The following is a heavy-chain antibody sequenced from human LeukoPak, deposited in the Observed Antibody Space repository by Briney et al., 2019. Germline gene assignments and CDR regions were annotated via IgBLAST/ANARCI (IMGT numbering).Heavy chain of an antibody. CDR1: GLSFSSYS. Sequence: GGSLRLSCAASGLSFSSYSMNWVRQAPGKGLEYVSYISSGSGTIYYADSVQGRFTISRDNAKNSLYLQMNSLSAEDAAVYYCAKDVRGALYWGQGTLVTVSS. V-gene: IGHV3-48*04. CDR3: AKDVRGALY. J-gene: IGHJ4*02. CDR2: ISSGSGTI.